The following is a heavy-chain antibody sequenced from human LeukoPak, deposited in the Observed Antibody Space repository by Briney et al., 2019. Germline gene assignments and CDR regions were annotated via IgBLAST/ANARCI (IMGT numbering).Heavy chain of an antibody. D-gene: IGHD6-13*01. CDR3: ARWGSIAAARFDY. J-gene: IGHJ4*02. CDR2: IYHTGSA. CDR1: GYSFTSGHY. V-gene: IGHV4-38-2*01. Sequence: SETLSLTCSVSGYSFTSGHYWGWIRQPPGKGLEWIANIYHTGSAHYNPSLKSRVTISVNTSKNHFSLNLSSVTAADTAVYYCARWGSIAAARFDYWGQGTLVTVSS.